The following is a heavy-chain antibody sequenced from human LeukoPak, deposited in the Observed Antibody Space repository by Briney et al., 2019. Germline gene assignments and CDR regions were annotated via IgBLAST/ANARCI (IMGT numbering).Heavy chain of an antibody. Sequence: ASVKVSCKASGGTFSSYAISWVRQAPGQGLEWMGGITPIFGTANYAQKFQGRVTITADESTSTAYMELSSLRSEDTAVYYCAREEVEVVVGYYYYYGMDVWGQGTTVTVSS. D-gene: IGHD2-15*01. V-gene: IGHV1-69*13. CDR1: GGTFSSYA. CDR3: AREEVEVVVGYYYYYGMDV. CDR2: ITPIFGTA. J-gene: IGHJ6*02.